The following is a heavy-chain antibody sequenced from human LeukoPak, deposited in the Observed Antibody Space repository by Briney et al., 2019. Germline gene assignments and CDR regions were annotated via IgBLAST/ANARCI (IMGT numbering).Heavy chain of an antibody. Sequence: SVKVSCKASGGTFSSYAISRVRQAPGQGLEWMGGIIPIFGTANYAQKFQGRVTITADESTSTAYMELSSLRSEDTAVYYCARVWWPGITGTTGWFDPWGQGTLSPSPQ. D-gene: IGHD1-20*01. J-gene: IGHJ5*02. CDR1: GGTFSSYA. CDR2: IIPIFGTA. V-gene: IGHV1-69*13. CDR3: ARVWWPGITGTTGWFDP.